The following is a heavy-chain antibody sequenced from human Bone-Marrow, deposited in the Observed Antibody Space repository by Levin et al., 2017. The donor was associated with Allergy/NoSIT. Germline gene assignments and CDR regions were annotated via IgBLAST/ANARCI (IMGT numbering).Heavy chain of an antibody. V-gene: IGHV3-15*01. CDR3: TTDRGPRYCSRTTCSWTS. D-gene: IGHD2-2*01. J-gene: IGHJ5*02. Sequence: GASVKVSCAGSGFTFVNGWMNWVRQAPGKGLEWVGRIKPKNDGGTTDYAAPVKGRFTISRDDSKNTMYLQMNSLKTEDTALYYCTTDRGPRYCSRTTCSWTSWGQGTLVTVSS. CDR1: GFTFVNGW. CDR2: IKPKNDGGTT.